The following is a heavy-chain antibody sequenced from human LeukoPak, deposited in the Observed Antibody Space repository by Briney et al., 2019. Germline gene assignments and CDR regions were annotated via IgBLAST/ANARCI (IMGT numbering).Heavy chain of an antibody. CDR3: ARDSGYSGNSGYFDY. D-gene: IGHD4-23*01. CDR1: GFTFSDYY. CDR2: ISGRSTTI. J-gene: IGHJ4*02. Sequence: GGSLRLSCAASGFTFSDYYMSWIRQAPGKGPEWVSYISGRSTTIYNADSVKGRFTISRDNAKNSLYLQMSSLRAEDTAVYYCARDSGYSGNSGYFDYWGQGTLVTVSS. V-gene: IGHV3-11*04.